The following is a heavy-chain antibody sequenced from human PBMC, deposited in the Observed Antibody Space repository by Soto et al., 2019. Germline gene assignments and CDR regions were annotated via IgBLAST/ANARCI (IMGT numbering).Heavy chain of an antibody. V-gene: IGHV3-11*01. CDR2: ISRSGSTI. CDR1: GFTFSDYS. Sequence: QVQLVESGGGWVKPGGSLRLSCAASGFTFSDYSMSWIRQAPGKGLEWVSYISRSGSTIYYADSVKGRFTISRDNAKNSLYLQMNSLRAEDTAVYYCARGLGPPAAVDYWGQGTLVTVSS. CDR3: ARGLGPPAAVDY. J-gene: IGHJ4*02. D-gene: IGHD2-2*01.